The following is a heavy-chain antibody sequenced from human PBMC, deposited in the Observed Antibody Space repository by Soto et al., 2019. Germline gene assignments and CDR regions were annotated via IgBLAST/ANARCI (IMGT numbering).Heavy chain of an antibody. V-gene: IGHV3-74*01. CDR3: ARGGGKYFDY. CDR1: GFTFSSYW. CDR2: IYSDGSNT. Sequence: EVQLVESGGGLVQPGGSLRLSCVASGFTFSSYWIHWVRQAPGKGLVWVSLIYSDGSNTIYSDSVKGRFTISRDNAKNTLYLKMKSLRAEDTAVYYCARGGGKYFDYWGQGTLVTVSS. J-gene: IGHJ4*02.